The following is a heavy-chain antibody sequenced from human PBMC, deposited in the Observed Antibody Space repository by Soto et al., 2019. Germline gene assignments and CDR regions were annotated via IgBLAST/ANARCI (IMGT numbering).Heavy chain of an antibody. V-gene: IGHV3-11*06. CDR2: SSNSGSFT. D-gene: IGHD1-1*01. J-gene: IGHJ4*02. CDR3: VRSGDNYNLLDY. CDR1: GFPFIDHY. Sequence: PGGSLRLSCAASGFPFIDHYMSWIRQAPGKGLEWIGYSSNSGSFTRYADSVKGRFSISRDNAKNSLYLQINSLRGDDTAIYYCVRSGDNYNLLDYWGQGTPVTVSS.